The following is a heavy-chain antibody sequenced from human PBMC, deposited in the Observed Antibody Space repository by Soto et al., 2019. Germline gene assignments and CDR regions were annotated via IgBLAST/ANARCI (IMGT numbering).Heavy chain of an antibody. CDR2: FDPEDGET. J-gene: IGHJ5*02. V-gene: IGHV1-24*01. CDR3: ATSRSPVVPATNWFDP. CDR1: GYTLTELS. D-gene: IGHD2-2*01. Sequence: ASVKVSCKVSGYTLTELSMHWVRQAPGKGLEWTGGFDPEDGETIYAQKFQGRVTMTEDTSTDTAYMELSSLRSEDTAVYYCATSRSPVVPATNWFDPWGQGTLVTVSS.